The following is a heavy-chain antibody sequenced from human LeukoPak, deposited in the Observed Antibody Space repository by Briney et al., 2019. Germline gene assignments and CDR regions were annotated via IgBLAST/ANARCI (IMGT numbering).Heavy chain of an antibody. CDR1: GGSIISYY. V-gene: IGHV4-4*07. CDR3: ARERAINFRSSFDY. Sequence: SETLSLTCTVSGGSIISYYWSWIRQPAGKGLEWIGRIYNSGNTNYNPSLRSRVTMSVDTSKNQFSLKLSSVTAADTAVYYCARERAINFRSSFDYWGQGTLVTVSS. CDR2: IYNSGNT. D-gene: IGHD3-3*01. J-gene: IGHJ4*02.